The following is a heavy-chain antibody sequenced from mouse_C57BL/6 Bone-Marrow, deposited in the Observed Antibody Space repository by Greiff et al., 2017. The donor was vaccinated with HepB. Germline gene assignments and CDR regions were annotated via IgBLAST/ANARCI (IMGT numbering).Heavy chain of an antibody. CDR1: GFTFSSYG. J-gene: IGHJ3*01. Sequence: EVKLVESGGDLVKPGGSLKLSCAASGFTFSSYGMSWVRQTPDKRLEWVATISGGGRYTYYPDSVKGRFTISRDNAKNTLYLQMSSLKSEDTAMYYCARHGRGFFAYWGQGTLVTVSA. CDR2: ISGGGRYT. V-gene: IGHV5-6*01. CDR3: ARHGRGFFAY.